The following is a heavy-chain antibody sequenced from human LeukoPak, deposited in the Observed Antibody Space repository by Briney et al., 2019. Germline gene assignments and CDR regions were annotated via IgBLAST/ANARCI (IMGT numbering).Heavy chain of an antibody. CDR2: ISNDGSKR. D-gene: IGHD3-9*01. CDR1: GFTFSTYG. CDR3: AIGSRYDILTGSPFDY. J-gene: IGHJ4*02. V-gene: IGHV3-30*03. Sequence: PGGSLRLSCAASGFTFSTYGMHWVRQAPGKGLEWVAVISNDGSKRYYADSVKGRFTVSRDNSKKTLYLQMNSLRTEDTAVYYCAIGSRYDILTGSPFDYWGQGTLVTVSS.